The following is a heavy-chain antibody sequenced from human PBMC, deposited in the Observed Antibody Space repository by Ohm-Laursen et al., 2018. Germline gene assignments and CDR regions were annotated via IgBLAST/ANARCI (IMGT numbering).Heavy chain of an antibody. Sequence: SLRLSCAASGFTFSDYYMSWIRQAPGKGLEWASYISSSGSTIYYADSVKGRFTISRDNAKNSLYLQMNSLRAEDTAVYYCARDGGSYQDDVFDIWGRGTMVTVSS. J-gene: IGHJ3*02. CDR2: ISSSGSTI. CDR1: GFTFSDYY. D-gene: IGHD3-16*01. V-gene: IGHV3-11*01. CDR3: ARDGGSYQDDVFDI.